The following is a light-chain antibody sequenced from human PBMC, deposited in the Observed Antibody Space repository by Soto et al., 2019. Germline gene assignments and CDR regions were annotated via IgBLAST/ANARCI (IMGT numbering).Light chain of an antibody. CDR2: DAF. CDR3: QQRASWPPFT. Sequence: EIVLTQSPATLSMSPGESATLSCRASQSIGTSLAWYQHRPGQPPRLLIYDAFNRATGIPSRFSGGGSGTDFTLTISSLEPEDFVVYYCQQRASWPPFTFGGGTKVDIK. J-gene: IGKJ4*01. CDR1: QSIGTS. V-gene: IGKV3-11*01.